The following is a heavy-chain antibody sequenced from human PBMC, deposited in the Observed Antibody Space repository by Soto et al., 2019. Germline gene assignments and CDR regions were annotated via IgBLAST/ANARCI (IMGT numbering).Heavy chain of an antibody. J-gene: IGHJ4*02. CDR3: XXXXXXXXXXXXXFDY. Sequence: EVQLVESGGGLVKPGGSLRLSCAASGFTFSNAWMNWVRQAPGKGLEWVGRIKSKTDGGTTDYAAPVKGRFTISRDDSXXXXXXXXXXXXXXXXXXXXXXXXXXXXXXXXXXFDYWGQGTLVTVSS. CDR2: IKSKTDGGTT. V-gene: IGHV3-15*07. CDR1: GFTFSNAW.